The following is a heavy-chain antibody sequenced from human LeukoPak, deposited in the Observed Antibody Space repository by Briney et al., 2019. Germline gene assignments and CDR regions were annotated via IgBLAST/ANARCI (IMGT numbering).Heavy chain of an antibody. J-gene: IGHJ4*02. CDR1: GFTFSSYA. CDR2: ISGSGGST. D-gene: IGHD1-26*01. CDR3: ARCGGSSIDSYYFDY. Sequence: GGSLRLSCAASGFTFSSYAMSWVRQAPGKGLEWVSAISGSGGSTYYADSVKGRFTISRDNSKNTLYLQMNSLRAEDTAVYYCARCGGSSIDSYYFDYWGQGTLVTVSS. V-gene: IGHV3-23*01.